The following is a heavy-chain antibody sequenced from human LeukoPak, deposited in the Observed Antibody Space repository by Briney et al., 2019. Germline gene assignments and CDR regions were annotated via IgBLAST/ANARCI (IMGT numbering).Heavy chain of an antibody. CDR3: ARGGAEWELLYGQGEFDY. CDR1: RFTFSSYA. D-gene: IGHD1-26*01. Sequence: GGSLRLSCAASRFTFSSYAMNWVRQAPGKGLQWVSTVSSGGERTNYADSVKGRLTVSRDNSKNTLYLQMNSLRPEDTAVYFCARGGAEWELLYGQGEFDYWGQGTLVTVSS. V-gene: IGHV3-23*01. CDR2: VSSGGERT. J-gene: IGHJ4*02.